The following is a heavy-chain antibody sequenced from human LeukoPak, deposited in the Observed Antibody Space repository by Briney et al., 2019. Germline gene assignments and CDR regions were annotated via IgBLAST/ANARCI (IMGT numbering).Heavy chain of an antibody. D-gene: IGHD5-24*01. CDR3: AGRDKGYYYGLDV. CDR2: LYSSGST. Sequence: GGSLRLPCAASGFTVSSNYMSWVRQAPGKGLEWVSLLYSSGSTYYTDSVKGRFTISRDSSKNTLYLQMNSLRAEDTAVYYCAGRDKGYYYGLDVWGQGTTVTASS. CDR1: GFTVSSNY. J-gene: IGHJ6*02. V-gene: IGHV3-66*01.